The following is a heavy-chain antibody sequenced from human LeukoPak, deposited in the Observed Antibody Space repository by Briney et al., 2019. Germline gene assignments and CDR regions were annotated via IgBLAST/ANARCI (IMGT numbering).Heavy chain of an antibody. V-gene: IGHV1-18*01. J-gene: IGHJ4*02. CDR3: ARVNMDIVVVPAAITGPLGY. CDR2: ISAYNGNT. CDR1: GYTFTSYG. D-gene: IGHD2-2*02. Sequence: ASVKVSCKASGYTFTSYGISWVRQAPGQGLEWMGWISAYNGNTNYAQKLQGRVTMTTDTSTSTAYMELRSLRSEDTAVYYCARVNMDIVVVPAAITGPLGYWGQGTLVTVSS.